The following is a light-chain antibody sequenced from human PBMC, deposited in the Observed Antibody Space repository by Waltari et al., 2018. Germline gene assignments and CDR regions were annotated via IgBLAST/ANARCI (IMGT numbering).Light chain of an antibody. CDR1: SSAVGFYNR. CDR2: EVT. J-gene: IGLJ1*01. V-gene: IGLV2-18*02. CDR3: SSYTSSNTYL. Sequence: QSALTQPPSVSGSPGQSVTISCTGTSSAVGFYNRVSWYQQSPGTAPKLMIYEVTNRPSGVPDRFSGSKSGDTASLTISGLQAEDEADYYCSSYTSSNTYLFGTGTKVTVL.